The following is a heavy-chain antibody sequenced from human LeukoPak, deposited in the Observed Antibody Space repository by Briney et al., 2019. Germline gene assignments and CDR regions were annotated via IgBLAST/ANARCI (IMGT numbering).Heavy chain of an antibody. J-gene: IGHJ4*02. CDR1: GGSISSYY. V-gene: IGHV4-4*07. CDR3: ARRITIFGVVIIYFDY. D-gene: IGHD3-3*01. CDR2: IHTSGST. Sequence: SETLSLTCTVSGGSISSYYWNWIRQPAGKGLEWIGRIHTSGSTNYNPSLKSRVTISVDTSKNQFSLKLSSVTAADTAVYYCARRITIFGVVIIYFDYWGQGTLVTVSS.